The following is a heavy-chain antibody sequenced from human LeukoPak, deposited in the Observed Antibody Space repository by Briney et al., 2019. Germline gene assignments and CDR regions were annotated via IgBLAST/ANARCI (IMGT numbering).Heavy chain of an antibody. CDR2: IYHSGST. CDR3: ARRVRGVNDAFDI. CDR1: GYSISSGYY. J-gene: IGHJ3*02. Sequence: SETLSLTCTVSGYSISSGYYWGWIRQPPGKGLEWIGSIYHSGSTNYNPSLKSRVTISVDTSTNQFSLKMRSVTAADTAVFYCARRVRGVNDAFDIWDQGTMVTVSS. D-gene: IGHD3-10*01. V-gene: IGHV4-38-2*02.